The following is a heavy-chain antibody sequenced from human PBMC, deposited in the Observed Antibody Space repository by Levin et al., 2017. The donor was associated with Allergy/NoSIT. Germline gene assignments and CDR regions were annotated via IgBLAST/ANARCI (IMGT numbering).Heavy chain of an antibody. CDR3: ARGPPGGTTLYYFDY. Sequence: SQTLSLTCAVYGGSFSGYYWSWIRQPPGKGLEWIGEINHSGSTNYNPSLKSRVTISVDTSKNQFSLKLSSVTAADTAVYYCARGPPGGTTLYYFDYWGQGTLVTVSS. D-gene: IGHD1-7*01. V-gene: IGHV4-34*01. CDR1: GGSFSGYY. CDR2: INHSGST. J-gene: IGHJ4*02.